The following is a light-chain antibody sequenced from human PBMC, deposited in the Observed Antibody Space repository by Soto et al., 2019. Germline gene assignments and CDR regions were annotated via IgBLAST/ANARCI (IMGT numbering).Light chain of an antibody. CDR3: QQYNNWPRT. V-gene: IGKV3-15*01. CDR1: QSVSSN. Sequence: EIVRTQSPATLSVSPGERATLSCRASQSVSSNLAWYQKKPGQAPSLLIYGASTRATGIPARFSGSGSGTELTITISSLQSEDFEVYYCQQYNNWPRTFGQGTKVDIK. CDR2: GAS. J-gene: IGKJ1*01.